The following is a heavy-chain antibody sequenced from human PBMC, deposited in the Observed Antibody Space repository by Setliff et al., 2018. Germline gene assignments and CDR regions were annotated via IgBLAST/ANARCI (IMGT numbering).Heavy chain of an antibody. CDR3: ARGGVDTAMVYYFDY. CDR2: IYYSGST. CDR1: GGSISSHY. Sequence: SETLSLTCTVSGGSISSHYWSWIRQPPGKGLEWIGSIYYSGSTNYNPSLKSRVTISVDTSKNQFSLKLSSVTAADMAVYYCARGGVDTAMVYYFDYWGQGTLVTVSS. J-gene: IGHJ4*02. V-gene: IGHV4-59*11. D-gene: IGHD5-18*01.